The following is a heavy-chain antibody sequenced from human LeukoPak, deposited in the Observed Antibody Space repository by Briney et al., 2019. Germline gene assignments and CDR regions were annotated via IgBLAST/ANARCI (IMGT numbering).Heavy chain of an antibody. CDR1: GFTLSSYA. J-gene: IGHJ4*02. V-gene: IGHV3-23*01. CDR2: ISGSGGST. Sequence: PGGSLRLSCAASGFTLSSYAVSSVPQTPGKGLEWDSAISGSGGSTYYAESVKRRFTISRDNSRNALYLQRNRLRAEATALYCWAKWTGFSYGPPDYWGQGTLVTVSS. CDR3: AKWTGFSYGPPDY. D-gene: IGHD5-18*01.